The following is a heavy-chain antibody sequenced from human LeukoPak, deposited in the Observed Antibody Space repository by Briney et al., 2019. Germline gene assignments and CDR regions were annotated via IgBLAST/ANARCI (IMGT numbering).Heavy chain of an antibody. J-gene: IGHJ2*01. CDR1: GFTVSTNY. CDR2: IYRDGDT. V-gene: IGHV3-53*01. D-gene: IGHD3-16*01. CDR3: ARDVFDRGLQWYFDL. Sequence: PGGSLRISCAASGFTVSTNYMSWVRQAPGKGLELVSVIYRDGDTYYADSVKGRFTISRDSSKNIWYLQMNSLRAEDTAVYYCARDVFDRGLQWYFDLWGRGTVITVSS.